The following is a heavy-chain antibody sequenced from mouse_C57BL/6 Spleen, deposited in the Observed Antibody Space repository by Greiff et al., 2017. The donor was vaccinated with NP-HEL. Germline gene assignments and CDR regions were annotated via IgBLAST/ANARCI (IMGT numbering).Heavy chain of an antibody. CDR1: GFTFSSYG. J-gene: IGHJ2*01. V-gene: IGHV5-6*01. CDR2: ISSGGSYT. Sequence: DVQLQESGGDLVKPGGSLKLSCAASGFTFSSYGMSWVRQTPDKRLEWVATISSGGSYTYYPDSVKGRFTISRDNAKNTLYLQMSSLKSEDTAMYYCARHEDYGSSFDYWGQGTTLTVSS. CDR3: ARHEDYGSSFDY. D-gene: IGHD1-1*01.